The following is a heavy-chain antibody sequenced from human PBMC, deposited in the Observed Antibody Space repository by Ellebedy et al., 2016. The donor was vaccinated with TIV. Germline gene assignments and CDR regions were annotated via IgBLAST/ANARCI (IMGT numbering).Heavy chain of an antibody. CDR2: IKQDGSEK. J-gene: IGHJ4*02. V-gene: IGHV3-7*01. CDR3: ARAGSYAVHY. Sequence: GESLKISCAASGFTFGTYWMTWVRQAPGKGLEWVANIKQDGSEKYYVESVKGRFTISRDNAKNSLYLQMNSLRAEDTAVYYCARAGSYAVHYWGQGTLVTVSS. CDR1: GFTFGTYW. D-gene: IGHD1-26*01.